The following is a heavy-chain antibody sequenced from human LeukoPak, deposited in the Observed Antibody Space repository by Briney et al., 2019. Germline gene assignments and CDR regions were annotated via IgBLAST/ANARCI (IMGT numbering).Heavy chain of an antibody. CDR1: GFTFSSYW. CDR3: AREAPYYYDSSGTIYRDYFDY. D-gene: IGHD3-22*01. CDR2: IKQDGSEK. J-gene: IGHJ4*02. Sequence: GGPLRLSCAASGFTFSSYWMSWVRQAPGKGLEWVANIKQDGSEKYYVDSVKGRFTISRDNAKNSLYLQMNSPRAEDTAVYYCAREAPYYYDSSGTIYRDYFDYWGQGTLVTVSS. V-gene: IGHV3-7*01.